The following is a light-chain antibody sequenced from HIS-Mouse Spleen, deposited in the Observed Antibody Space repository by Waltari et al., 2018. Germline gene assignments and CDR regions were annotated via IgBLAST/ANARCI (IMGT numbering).Light chain of an antibody. CDR2: EVS. CDR3: SSYAGSNNSLYV. J-gene: IGLJ1*01. Sequence: QSALTQPPSASGSPGQSATISCTGTSSDVGGYNYVSWYQQYPGKAPKLMIYEVSKRPSGVPDRFSGSKSGNTASLTVSGLQAEDEADYYCSSYAGSNNSLYVFGTGTKVTVL. CDR1: SSDVGGYNY. V-gene: IGLV2-8*01.